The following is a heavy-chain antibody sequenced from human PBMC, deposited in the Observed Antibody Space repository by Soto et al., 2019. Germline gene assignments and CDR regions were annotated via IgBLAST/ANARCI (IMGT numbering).Heavy chain of an antibody. Sequence: QVQLVQSGPEVKKPGASVKISCKASGYAFTSYGFSWVRQAPGQGLEWMGWISAYNGHTHYAQNLQGRVTMTTDTSTTTAYMELRSLRSDDTAVYYCARDQTTRWLLRPPGYWGQGTLVSVSS. CDR2: ISAYNGHT. CDR3: ARDQTTRWLLRPPGY. CDR1: GYAFTSYG. V-gene: IGHV1-18*04. J-gene: IGHJ4*02. D-gene: IGHD3-22*01.